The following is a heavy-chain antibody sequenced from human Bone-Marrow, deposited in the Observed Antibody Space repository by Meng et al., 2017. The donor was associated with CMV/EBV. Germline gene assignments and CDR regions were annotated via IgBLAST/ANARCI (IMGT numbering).Heavy chain of an antibody. CDR3: ARDLPGVVVPAAPLTYYYGMDV. Sequence: SVKVSCKASGGTFSSYAISWVRQAPGQGLEWMGGIIPILGIANYAQKFQGRVTITTDESTSTAYMELSSLRSEDTAVYYCARDLPGVVVPAAPLTYYYGMDVWGQGSTVTVSS. D-gene: IGHD2-2*01. J-gene: IGHJ6*01. V-gene: IGHV1-69*10. CDR2: IIPILGIA. CDR1: GGTFSSYA.